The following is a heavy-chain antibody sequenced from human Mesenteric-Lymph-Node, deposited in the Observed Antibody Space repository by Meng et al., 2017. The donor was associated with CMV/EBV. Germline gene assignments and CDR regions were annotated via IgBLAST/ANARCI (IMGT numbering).Heavy chain of an antibody. CDR2: IYSGGST. D-gene: IGHD3-9*01. CDR3: ARPSFDWLFLGAFDI. J-gene: IGHJ3*02. CDR1: GFTISSNY. Sequence: GGSLRLSCAASGFTISSNYMSWVRQAPGEGLEWVSVIYSGGSTYYADSVKGRFTISRDNSKNTLYLQMNSLRAEDTAVYYCARPSFDWLFLGAFDIWGQGTMVTVSS. V-gene: IGHV3-53*01.